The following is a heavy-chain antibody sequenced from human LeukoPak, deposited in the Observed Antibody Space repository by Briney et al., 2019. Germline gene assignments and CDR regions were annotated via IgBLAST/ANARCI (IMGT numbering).Heavy chain of an antibody. D-gene: IGHD3-16*01. CDR1: GFTFSGFW. V-gene: IGHV3-74*01. CDR2: IDIDGGNT. J-gene: IGHJ3*02. Sequence: GGSLRLSCAASGFTFSGFWMHWVRQAPGKGLEWVSRIDIDGGNTNYADSMKGRFTISRDNGKNTLYLQMNSLRGEDTAVYYCARVWAAAFDIWGQGTLVTVSS. CDR3: ARVWAAAFDI.